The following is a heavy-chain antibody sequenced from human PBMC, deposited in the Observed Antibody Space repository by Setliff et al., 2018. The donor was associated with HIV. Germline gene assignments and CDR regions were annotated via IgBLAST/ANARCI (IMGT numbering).Heavy chain of an antibody. CDR1: GFSIGRTSYY. CDR3: ARLGYCNLWSGYWTGF. Sequence: PSETLSLTCSVSGFSIGRTSYYWGWIRQSPGKGLECIGSVDYSGSFNVISTLRNRLTISVDTFTNQFYLNLRSVTVADTAVYFCARLGYCNLWSGYWTGFWGQGMLVTVS. CDR2: VDYSGSF. D-gene: IGHD3-3*01. J-gene: IGHJ4*02. V-gene: IGHV4-39*01.